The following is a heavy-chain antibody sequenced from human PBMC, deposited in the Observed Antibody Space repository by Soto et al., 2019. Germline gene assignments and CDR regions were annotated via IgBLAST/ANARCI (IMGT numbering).Heavy chain of an antibody. CDR3: ARDGYYYDSSGFNWSDP. CDR1: GDTLTNSY. Sequence: ASVKVSCKASGDTLTNSYLHWVRQAPGQGLEWLGWINPNNGDTNYAQKFQGRVTMTRDTSTNTAYMELSSLRSDDTAVYYCARDGYYYDSSGFNWSDPWGQGTLVTVSS. J-gene: IGHJ5*02. V-gene: IGHV1-2*02. D-gene: IGHD3-22*01. CDR2: INPNNGDT.